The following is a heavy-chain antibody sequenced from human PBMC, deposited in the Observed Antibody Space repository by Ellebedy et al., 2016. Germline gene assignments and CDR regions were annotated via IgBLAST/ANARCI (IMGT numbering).Heavy chain of an antibody. D-gene: IGHD6-19*01. J-gene: IGHJ4*02. Sequence: GGSLRLSCAASGFTFSSYAMSWVRQAPGKGLEWVSVISGSGDSTYYADSVKGRFTISRVNSKNTLYLQMNSLRAEDTAVYYCARNILSGWYDYWGQGTLVTVSS. V-gene: IGHV3-23*01. CDR2: ISGSGDST. CDR1: GFTFSSYA. CDR3: ARNILSGWYDY.